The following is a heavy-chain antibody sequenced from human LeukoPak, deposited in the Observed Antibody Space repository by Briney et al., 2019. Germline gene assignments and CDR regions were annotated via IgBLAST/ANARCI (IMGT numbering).Heavy chain of an antibody. V-gene: IGHV3-23*01. CDR2: ISGSGGST. J-gene: IGHJ3*02. CDR1: GFTFSNYA. CDR3: AKGFSNYADAFDI. D-gene: IGHD3-16*01. Sequence: GGSLRLSCAASGFTFSNYAMSWVRQAPGKGLEWVSGISGSGGSTYYADSVKGRFTISRDNSKNTLYLQMNSLRAEDTAVYYCAKGFSNYADAFDIWGQGTMVTVAS.